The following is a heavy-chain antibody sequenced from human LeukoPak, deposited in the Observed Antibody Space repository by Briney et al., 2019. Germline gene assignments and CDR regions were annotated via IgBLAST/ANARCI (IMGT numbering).Heavy chain of an antibody. D-gene: IGHD2-21*02. CDR1: GFTFSSYS. Sequence: GGSLRLSCAASGFTFSSYSMNWVRKAPGKGLEKVSSISSSSSYIYYADSVKGRFTISRDNAKNSLYLQMNSLRAEDTAVYYCARDFHVVVVTATYYYGMDVWGQGTTVTVSS. CDR2: ISSSSSYI. CDR3: ARDFHVVVVTATYYYGMDV. V-gene: IGHV3-21*01. J-gene: IGHJ6*02.